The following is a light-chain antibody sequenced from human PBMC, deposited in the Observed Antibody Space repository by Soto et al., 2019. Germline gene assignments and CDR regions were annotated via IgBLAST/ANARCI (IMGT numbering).Light chain of an antibody. Sequence: EIVLTQSPGTLSLSPGERATLSCRASQSVSSSYLAWYQQKLGQAPRLLIYGASSRATGIPDRFSGSGSGTHFTLTISRLEPEDFAVYYCQQYGSSPSFGGGTKVDI. CDR1: QSVSSSY. J-gene: IGKJ4*01. CDR3: QQYGSSPS. V-gene: IGKV3-20*01. CDR2: GAS.